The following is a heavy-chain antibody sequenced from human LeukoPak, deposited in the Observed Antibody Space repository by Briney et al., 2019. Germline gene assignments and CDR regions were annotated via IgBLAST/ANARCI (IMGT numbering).Heavy chain of an antibody. CDR2: INIDGTST. J-gene: IGHJ4*02. CDR1: GFTFSSYG. CDR3: ARGTSGWYGIDY. V-gene: IGHV3-74*01. D-gene: IGHD6-19*01. Sequence: GGTLRLSCAASGFTFSSYGMSWVRQVPGKGLVCVSRINIDGTSTNYADSVKGRFTISRDNAKNALYLQMNSLRVVDTAVYYCARGTSGWYGIDYWGQGALVKVS.